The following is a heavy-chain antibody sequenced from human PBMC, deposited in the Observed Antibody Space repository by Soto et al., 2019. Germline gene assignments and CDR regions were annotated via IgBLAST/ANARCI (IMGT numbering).Heavy chain of an antibody. V-gene: IGHV3-21*01. CDR3: ARDSMSSSWYGLKYYYYYGRDV. CDR2: ISSSSSYI. D-gene: IGHD6-13*01. CDR1: GFTFSSYS. J-gene: IGHJ6*02. Sequence: EVQLVESGGGLVKPGGSLRLSCAASGFTFSSYSMNWVRQAPGKGLEWVSSISSSSSYIYYADSVKGRFTISRDNAKNSQYLQMNSLRAEDTDVYYCARDSMSSSWYGLKYYYYYGRDVWGQGTTVGASS.